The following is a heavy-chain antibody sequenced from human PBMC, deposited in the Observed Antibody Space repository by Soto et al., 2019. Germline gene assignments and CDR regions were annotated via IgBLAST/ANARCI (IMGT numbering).Heavy chain of an antibody. CDR1: GYTFTSYA. D-gene: IGHD3-22*01. V-gene: IGHV1-69*04. CDR2: IIPILGIA. CDR3: ATGRLNYYDSSGYYDAFDI. J-gene: IGHJ3*02. Sequence: SVKVSCKASGYTFTSYALHWVRQAPGQRLEWMGRIIPILGIANYAQKFQGRVTITADKSTSTAYMELSSLRSEDTAVYYCATGRLNYYDSSGYYDAFDIWGQGTMVTVSS.